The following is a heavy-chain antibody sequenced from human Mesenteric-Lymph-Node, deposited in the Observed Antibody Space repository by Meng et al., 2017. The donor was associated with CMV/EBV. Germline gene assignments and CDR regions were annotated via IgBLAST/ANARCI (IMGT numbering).Heavy chain of an antibody. D-gene: IGHD2-15*01. Sequence: ESLKISCAASGFTFSSYSMNWVRQAPGKGLEWVSSISSSSSTIYYADSVKGRFTISRDNAKNSLYLQMNSLRAEDTAVYYCARSVAGTYYYYYGMDVWGQGTTVTVSS. CDR2: ISSSSSTI. J-gene: IGHJ6*02. CDR1: GFTFSSYS. CDR3: ARSVAGTYYYYYGMDV. V-gene: IGHV3-48*04.